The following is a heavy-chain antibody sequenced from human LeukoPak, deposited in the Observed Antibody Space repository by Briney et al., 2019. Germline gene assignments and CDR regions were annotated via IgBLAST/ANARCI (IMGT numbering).Heavy chain of an antibody. D-gene: IGHD7-27*01. J-gene: IGHJ4*02. CDR3: ARDDPRWGSSGDY. CDR2: ISSSSTYI. CDR1: GFTFSAYT. V-gene: IGHV3-21*01. Sequence: GGSLRLSCVASGFTFSAYTMNWVRQAPGKGLEWVSFISSSSTYISYADSVKGRFTISRDNAKNSLYLQMNSLRAEDTAVYYCARDDPRWGSSGDYWGQETLVIVSS.